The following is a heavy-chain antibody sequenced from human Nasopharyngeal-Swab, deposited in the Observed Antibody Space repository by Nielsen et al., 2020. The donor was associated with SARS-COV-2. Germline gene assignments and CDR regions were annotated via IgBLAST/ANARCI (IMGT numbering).Heavy chain of an antibody. J-gene: IGHJ3*02. D-gene: IGHD6-13*01. CDR2: ISHDGSDK. CDR3: ARDNQQGAVYAFDI. V-gene: IGHV3-33*05. Sequence: WIRQPPGKDLKWMALISHDGSDKSCADSVKGRFTISRDNSKNTMYLQMNILRADDTALYYCARDNQQGAVYAFDIWGQGTMVTVSS.